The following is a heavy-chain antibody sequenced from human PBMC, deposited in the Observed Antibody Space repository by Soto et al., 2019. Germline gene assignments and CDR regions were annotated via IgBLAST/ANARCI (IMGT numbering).Heavy chain of an antibody. CDR1: GYTFTSYY. D-gene: IGHD2-15*01. Sequence: QVQLVQSGAEVKKPGASVKVSCKASGYTFTSYYMHWVRQAPGQGLEWMGIINPSGGSTSYAQKFQGRVTMTRDTSASTVYRELSSLRSEDTAGYYCARDLGGSGGRAGMDVWGQGTTVTVSS. CDR3: ARDLGGSGGRAGMDV. CDR2: INPSGGST. J-gene: IGHJ6*02. V-gene: IGHV1-46*01.